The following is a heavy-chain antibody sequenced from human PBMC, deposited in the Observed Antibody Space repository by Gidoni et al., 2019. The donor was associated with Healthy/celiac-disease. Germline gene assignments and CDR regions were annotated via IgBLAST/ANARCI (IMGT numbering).Heavy chain of an antibody. CDR1: GFTFRSYA. D-gene: IGHD2-15*01. J-gene: IGHJ3*02. Sequence: EVQLLESGGGLVQPGGSLRLSCAASGFTFRSYAMSWVRPAPGKGLEWGSAISGSGGSTYYADSVKGRFTISRDNSKNTLYLQMNSVRAEDTAVYYGAKDEGEGYCSGGSCYARAPSDAFDIWGQGTMVTVFS. CDR3: AKDEGEGYCSGGSCYARAPSDAFDI. CDR2: ISGSGGST. V-gene: IGHV3-23*01.